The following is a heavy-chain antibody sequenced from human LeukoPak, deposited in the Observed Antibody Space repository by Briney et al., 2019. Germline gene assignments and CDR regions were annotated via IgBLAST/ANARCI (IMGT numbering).Heavy chain of an antibody. CDR1: GYTFTSYG. Sequence: ASVKVSCKASGYTFTSYGISWVRQAPGQGLEWMGIINPSGGSTTYAQKFQGRVTMTRDTSTSTVYMELSSLRSEDTAVYYCARAYPDYYGSGSQPFDYWGQGTLVTVSS. CDR2: INPSGGST. CDR3: ARAYPDYYGSGSQPFDY. J-gene: IGHJ4*02. V-gene: IGHV1-46*01. D-gene: IGHD3-10*01.